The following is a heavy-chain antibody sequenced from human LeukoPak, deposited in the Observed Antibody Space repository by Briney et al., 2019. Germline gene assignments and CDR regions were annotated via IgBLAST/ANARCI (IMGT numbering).Heavy chain of an antibody. D-gene: IGHD5-18*01. CDR1: GFTFSNHD. Sequence: PGGSLRLSCAASGFTFSNHDMHWVRQVTGKSPEWVSAISTAGDTYYPGSVKGRFTISRENVMSFLHLQMNTLRAEDTAVYYCARRGEGHSYGLDYWGQGTLVTVSS. V-gene: IGHV3-13*01. J-gene: IGHJ4*02. CDR3: ARRGEGHSYGLDY. CDR2: ISTAGDT.